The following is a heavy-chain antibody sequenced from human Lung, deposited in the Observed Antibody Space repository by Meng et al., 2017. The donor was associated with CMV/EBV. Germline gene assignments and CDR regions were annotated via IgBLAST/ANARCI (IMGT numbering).Heavy chain of an antibody. J-gene: IGHJ4*02. Sequence: SXTLSLTCTVSGSSISSGYYWGWVRQPPGKGLEWIGSIYHSGSTYYNPSLKSRVTISVDTSKNQFSLKLSSVTAADTAVYYCARARFDYWGQGTLVTVS. CDR1: GSSISSGYY. V-gene: IGHV4-38-2*02. CDR3: ARARFDY. CDR2: IYHSGST.